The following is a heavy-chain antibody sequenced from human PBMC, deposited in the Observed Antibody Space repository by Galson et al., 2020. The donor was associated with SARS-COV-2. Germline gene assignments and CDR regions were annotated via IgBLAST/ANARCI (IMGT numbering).Heavy chain of an antibody. Sequence: GGSLRLSCAASGFTLSTYAMHWVRQAPGRGLEWVAVLSNDGNYGFYADSVKGRFTVSRDNSKNTLYLQMSSLRAEDTAVYYCARDGTLDYWGQGTLVTVSS. V-gene: IGHV3-30*04. CDR2: LSNDGNYG. J-gene: IGHJ4*02. D-gene: IGHD1-1*01. CDR3: ARDGTLDY. CDR1: GFTLSTYA.